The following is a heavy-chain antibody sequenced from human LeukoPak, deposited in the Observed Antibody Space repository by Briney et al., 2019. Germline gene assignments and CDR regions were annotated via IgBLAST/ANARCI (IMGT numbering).Heavy chain of an antibody. D-gene: IGHD4-23*01. J-gene: IGHJ4*02. CDR2: NSGDGGST. Sequence: PGGSLRLSCAASGFTFDDYAMHWVRQARGKGLEWVSLNSGDGGSTYYADSVKGRFTISRDNSKNSLYLQMNSLRTEDTALYYCAKDYGGNSPYDYWGQGTLVTVSS. CDR1: GFTFDDYA. V-gene: IGHV3-43*02. CDR3: AKDYGGNSPYDY.